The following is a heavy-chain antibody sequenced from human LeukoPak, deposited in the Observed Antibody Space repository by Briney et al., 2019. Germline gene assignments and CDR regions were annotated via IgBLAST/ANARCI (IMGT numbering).Heavy chain of an antibody. Sequence: PGGSLRLSCAASGFSFSNSWMTWVRQAPGSGLEWVASIKPDGSEGYYVDSVKGRFTISRDNAKNSLYLQMNSLRAEDTAVYFCTREAAAGIDYWGQGTLVTVSS. J-gene: IGHJ4*02. CDR2: IKPDGSEG. V-gene: IGHV3-7*01. CDR1: GFSFSNSW. D-gene: IGHD6-13*01. CDR3: TREAAAGIDY.